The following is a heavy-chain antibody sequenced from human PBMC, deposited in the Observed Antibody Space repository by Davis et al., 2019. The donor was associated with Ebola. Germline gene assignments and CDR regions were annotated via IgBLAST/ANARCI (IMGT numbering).Heavy chain of an antibody. CDR2: IHYSGST. CDR3: SRRFSTGYYDA. D-gene: IGHD3-22*01. J-gene: IGHJ5*02. V-gene: IGHV4-59*08. Sequence: SETLSLTCTVSGGSISTYYWSWIRQPPGEGLEWIGYIHYSGSTNYNPSLKSRVTISVDTSKNHFSLKLTSVTAADTAVYCCSRRFSTGYYDAWGQGTLVTVSS. CDR1: GGSISTYY.